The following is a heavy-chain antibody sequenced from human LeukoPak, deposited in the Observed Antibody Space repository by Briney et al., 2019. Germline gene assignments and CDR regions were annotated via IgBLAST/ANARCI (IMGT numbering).Heavy chain of an antibody. CDR1: GITLSNYG. J-gene: IGHJ4*02. D-gene: IGHD3-22*01. Sequence: PGGSLRLSCAVSGITLSNYGMSWARQAPGKGLEWVAGISDSGGTTSYADSVKGRFTISRGNPKNTLYLQMNSLRAEDTAVYFCAKRGVVIRVILVGFHKEAYYFDSWGQGALVTVSS. CDR2: ISDSGGTT. CDR3: AKRGVVIRVILVGFHKEAYYFDS. V-gene: IGHV3-23*01.